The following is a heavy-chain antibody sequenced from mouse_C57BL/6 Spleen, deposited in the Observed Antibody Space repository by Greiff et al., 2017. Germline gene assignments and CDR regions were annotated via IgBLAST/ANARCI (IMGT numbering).Heavy chain of an antibody. V-gene: IGHV1-61*01. J-gene: IGHJ4*01. CDR3: TRGRVCSVDY. D-gene: IGHD6-2*01. CDR1: GYTFTSYW. CDR2: IYPSDSET. Sequence: VQLQQPGAELVRPGSSVKLSCKASGYTFTSYWMDWVKQRPGQGLEWIGNIYPSDSETHYNQKFKDKATLTVDKSSSTAYMQLSSLTSEDSAVYQCTRGRVCSVDYWCQKTSDTVSS.